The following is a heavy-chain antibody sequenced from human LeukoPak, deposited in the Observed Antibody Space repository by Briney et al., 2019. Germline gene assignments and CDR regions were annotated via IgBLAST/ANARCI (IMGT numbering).Heavy chain of an antibody. CDR1: GGSISSYY. Sequence: SETLSLTCTVSGGSISSYYWSWIRQPPGKGLEWIGYIYYSGSTNYNPSLKSRVTISVDTSKNQFSLKLSSVTAADTAVYYCARGVSTVRYFAYDYWGQGTLVTVSS. V-gene: IGHV4-59*01. CDR2: IYYSGST. D-gene: IGHD3-9*01. CDR3: ARGVSTVRYFAYDY. J-gene: IGHJ4*02.